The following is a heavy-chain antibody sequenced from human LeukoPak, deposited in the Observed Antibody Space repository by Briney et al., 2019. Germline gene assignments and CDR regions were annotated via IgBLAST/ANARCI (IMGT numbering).Heavy chain of an antibody. D-gene: IGHD2-2*01. CDR1: GYTFTGYY. CDR2: INPNSGGT. CDR3: ARDRGGYCSSTSCYFDY. Sequence: ASVKVSCKASGYTFTGYYMHWVRQAPGQGLEWMGWINPNSGGTNYAQKFQGRVTMTRDTSISTAYMELSRLRSDDTAVYYCARDRGGYCSSTSCYFDYWGQGTLVTVSS. V-gene: IGHV1-2*02. J-gene: IGHJ4*02.